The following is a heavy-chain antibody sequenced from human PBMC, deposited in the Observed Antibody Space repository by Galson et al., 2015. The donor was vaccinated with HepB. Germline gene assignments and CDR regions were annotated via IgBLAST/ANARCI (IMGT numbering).Heavy chain of an antibody. J-gene: IGHJ6*02. D-gene: IGHD1-14*01. CDR1: GFTFSNYN. V-gene: IGHV3-48*02. Sequence: SLRLSCAASGFTFSNYNMNWVRQAPGKGLEWVSYITSSSNIIYYADSVKGRFTISRDNGKNSLYLQMNSLGDEDTAVYYCAREAVTTYGLDVWGQGTTVTVSS. CDR2: ITSSSNII. CDR3: AREAVTTYGLDV.